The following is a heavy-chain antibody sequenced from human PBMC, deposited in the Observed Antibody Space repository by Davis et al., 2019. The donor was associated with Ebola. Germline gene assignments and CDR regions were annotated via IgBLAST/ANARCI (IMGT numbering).Heavy chain of an antibody. V-gene: IGHV4-39*02. CDR1: GDSIRGSSYD. Sequence: SETLSLTCTVSGDSIRGSSYDWIRQPPGKGLEWIGSMYYAGSTYYNPSLKSRVTISVDKSKNLFSLNLRSVTVADTAIYYCARARYSSSHNWFDPWGQGTLVTVSS. CDR3: ARARYSSSHNWFDP. J-gene: IGHJ5*02. CDR2: MYYAGST. D-gene: IGHD6-6*01.